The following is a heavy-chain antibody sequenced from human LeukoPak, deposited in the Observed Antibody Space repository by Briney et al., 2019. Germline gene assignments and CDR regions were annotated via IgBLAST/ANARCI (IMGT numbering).Heavy chain of an antibody. CDR3: ARLAVAGMAIAWFDP. V-gene: IGHV5-51*01. J-gene: IGHJ5*02. Sequence: GESLKISCKGSGYSFTSYWIGWVRQMPGKGLKWMGIIYPGDSDSRYSPSSQGQVTISADKSISTAYLQWSSLKASDTAMYYCARLAVAGMAIAWFDPWGQGTLVTVSS. CDR2: IYPGDSDS. D-gene: IGHD6-19*01. CDR1: GYSFTSYW.